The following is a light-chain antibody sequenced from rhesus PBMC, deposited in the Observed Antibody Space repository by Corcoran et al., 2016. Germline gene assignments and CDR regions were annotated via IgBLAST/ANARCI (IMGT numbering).Light chain of an antibody. CDR3: QQYSSRPWT. V-gene: IGKV1-22*01. Sequence: DIQMTQSPSSLSASVGDTVTITCRASQGISSWLAWYQQTPGKAPKPLIYKASSLQSGVPSRFSGSGAGTDFTFTISSLQSEDFATYYWQQYSSRPWTFGQGTKVEI. CDR1: QGISSW. CDR2: KAS. J-gene: IGKJ1*01.